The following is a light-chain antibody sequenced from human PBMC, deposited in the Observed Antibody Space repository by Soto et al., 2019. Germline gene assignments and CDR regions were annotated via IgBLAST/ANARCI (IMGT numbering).Light chain of an antibody. CDR3: AAWDDSLNGRL. V-gene: IGLV1-44*01. CDR1: SSNIGSNS. Sequence: QSVLTQPPSESGTPEQRVTISCSGSSSNIGSNSVNWYQQLPGTAPKLLIYTDSQRPSGGPDRFSGSKSGTSASLAISGLQSEDEADYYCAAWDDSLNGRLFGGGTKLTLL. CDR2: TDS. J-gene: IGLJ3*02.